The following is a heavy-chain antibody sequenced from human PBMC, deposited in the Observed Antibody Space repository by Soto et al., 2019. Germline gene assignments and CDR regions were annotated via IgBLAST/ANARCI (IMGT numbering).Heavy chain of an antibody. CDR1: GGTFSSYA. J-gene: IGHJ6*02. Sequence: QVPLVQSGAEVKKPGSSVKVSCKASGGTFSSYAISWVRQAPGQGLEWMGGIIPIFGTANYAQKFQGRVTITADESTSTAYMELSSLRSEDTAVYYCARVIVVVPAAIFYYYGMDVWGQGTTVTVSS. D-gene: IGHD2-2*02. CDR3: ARVIVVVPAAIFYYYGMDV. V-gene: IGHV1-69*01. CDR2: IIPIFGTA.